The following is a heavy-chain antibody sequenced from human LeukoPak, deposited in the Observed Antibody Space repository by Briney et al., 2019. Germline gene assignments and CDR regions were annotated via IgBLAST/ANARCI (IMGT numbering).Heavy chain of an antibody. J-gene: IGHJ4*02. CDR2: ISGSGGST. D-gene: IGHD3-10*01. Sequence: GGSLRLSCAASGFTFSSYAMSWVRQAPGKGLDWVSAISGSGGSTYYADSVKGRFTISRDNSKNTLYLQMNSLRAEDTAVYYCAKDISYGSGSYFDYWGQGTLVTVSS. V-gene: IGHV3-23*01. CDR3: AKDISYGSGSYFDY. CDR1: GFTFSSYA.